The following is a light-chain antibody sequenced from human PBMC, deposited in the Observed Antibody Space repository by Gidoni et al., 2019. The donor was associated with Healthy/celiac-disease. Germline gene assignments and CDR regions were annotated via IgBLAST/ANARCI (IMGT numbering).Light chain of an antibody. V-gene: IGKV4-1*01. CDR2: WAS. Sequence: DIVMTQSPDSLAVSLGERATINCKSSQSVLYSSNNKNYLAWYQQKPGQPPKLLIYWASTRESGVPDRFSGSGSGTDVTLTSSSLQAEYVAVYYCQQYYSTPLTFGGGTKVEIK. J-gene: IGKJ4*01. CDR1: QSVLYSSNNKNY. CDR3: QQYYSTPLT.